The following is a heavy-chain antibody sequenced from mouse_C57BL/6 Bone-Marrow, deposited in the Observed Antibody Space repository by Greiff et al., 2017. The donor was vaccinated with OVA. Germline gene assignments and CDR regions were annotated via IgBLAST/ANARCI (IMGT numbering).Heavy chain of an antibody. V-gene: IGHV3-6*01. CDR3: ARRGLRRDFDV. CDR2: ISYDGSN. D-gene: IGHD2-4*01. Sequence: EVQLQESGPGLVKPSQSLSLTCSVTGYSITSGYYWNWIRQFPGNKLEWMGYISYDGSNNYNPSLKNRISITRDTSKNQFFLKLNSVTTEDTATYYCARRGLRRDFDVWGTGTTVTVSS. J-gene: IGHJ1*03. CDR1: GYSITSGYY.